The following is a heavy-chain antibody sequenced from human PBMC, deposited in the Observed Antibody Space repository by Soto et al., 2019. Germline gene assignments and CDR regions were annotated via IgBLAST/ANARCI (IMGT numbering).Heavy chain of an antibody. CDR2: INAGNGNT. CDR1: GYTFTSYA. D-gene: IGHD3-3*01. CDR3: ATKRRTWSAKVQDAFDI. J-gene: IGHJ3*02. V-gene: IGHV1-3*01. Sequence: ASVKVSCKASGYTFTSYAMHWVRQAPGQRLEWMGWINAGNGNTKYSQKFQGRVTITRDTSASTAYMELSSLRSEDTAVYYCATKRRTWSAKVQDAFDISGQGTMVTV.